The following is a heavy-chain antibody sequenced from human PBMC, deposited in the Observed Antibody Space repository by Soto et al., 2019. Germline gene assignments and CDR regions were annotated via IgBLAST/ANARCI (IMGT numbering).Heavy chain of an antibody. D-gene: IGHD3-10*01. Sequence: QVQLVQSGAEVKKPGASVKVSCKASGYTFTNYGISWVRQAPGQGLEWMGWISAYKGDTNYAQNLRGRVTMTTDTSTNTAYMELRSLRDDDMAMYYCARDLDGSGSYYTDYWGPGTLVTVSS. V-gene: IGHV1-18*03. CDR2: ISAYKGDT. CDR3: ARDLDGSGSYYTDY. J-gene: IGHJ4*02. CDR1: GYTFTNYG.